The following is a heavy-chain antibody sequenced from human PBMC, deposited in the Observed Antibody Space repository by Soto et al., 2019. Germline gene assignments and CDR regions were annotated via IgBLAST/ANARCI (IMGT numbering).Heavy chain of an antibody. V-gene: IGHV1-69*13. D-gene: IGHD3-9*01. J-gene: IGHJ6*02. Sequence: SVKVSCKASGGTFSSYAISWVRQAPGQGLEWMGGIIPIFGTANYAQKFQGRVTITADESTSTAYMELSSLRSEDTAVYYCARRVYYDILTGYYKNYYYYGMDVWGQGTTVTVSS. CDR3: ARRVYYDILTGYYKNYYYYGMDV. CDR2: IIPIFGTA. CDR1: GGTFSSYA.